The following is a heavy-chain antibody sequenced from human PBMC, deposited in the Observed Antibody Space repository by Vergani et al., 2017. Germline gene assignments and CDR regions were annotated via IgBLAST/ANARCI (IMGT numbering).Heavy chain of an antibody. J-gene: IGHJ4*02. CDR2: IYTSGST. CDR1: GGSISSGPYS. D-gene: IGHD2-2*02. Sequence: QMQLQESGPGLVKPSQTLSITCSVSGGSISSGPYSWNWIRQPAGRGLEWIGRIYTSGSTDYNPSLQSRVTLSVDTSKNQFSLKLTSVTAADTAVYYCARVYSPDYCSNTNCYTFDYWGQGTLVTVSS. CDR3: ARVYSPDYCSNTNCYTFDY. V-gene: IGHV4-61*02.